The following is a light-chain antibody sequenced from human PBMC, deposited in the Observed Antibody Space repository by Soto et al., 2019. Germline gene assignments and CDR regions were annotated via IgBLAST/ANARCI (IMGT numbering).Light chain of an antibody. CDR1: QSISSN. CDR3: QQYARPPYA. J-gene: IGKJ2*01. V-gene: IGKV3-20*01. Sequence: EIVMTQSPATLSVSPGERATLSCRASQSISSNLAWYQQKPGQAPRLLLYDASSRATGIPDRVSGSGSGTDFTLTISRLEPEDFAVYYCQQYARPPYAFGQGTKVDIK. CDR2: DAS.